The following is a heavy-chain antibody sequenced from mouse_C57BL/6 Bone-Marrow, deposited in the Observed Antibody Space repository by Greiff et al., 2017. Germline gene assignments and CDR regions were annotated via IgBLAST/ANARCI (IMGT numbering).Heavy chain of an antibody. Sequence: VQLVESGAELVRPGASVTLSCKASGYTFTDYEMHWVKQTPVHGLEWIGAIDPETGGTAYNQKFKGQAILTVDKSSSTAYMELRSLTSEDSAVYYCTRDYGSSYYAMDYWGQGTSVTVSS. CDR2: IDPETGGT. J-gene: IGHJ4*01. CDR3: TRDYGSSYYAMDY. V-gene: IGHV1-15*01. D-gene: IGHD1-1*01. CDR1: GYTFTDYE.